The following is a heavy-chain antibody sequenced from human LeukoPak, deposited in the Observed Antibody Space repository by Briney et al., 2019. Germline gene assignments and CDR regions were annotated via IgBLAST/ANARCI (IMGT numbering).Heavy chain of an antibody. CDR2: IYYSGST. V-gene: IGHV4-39*07. CDR1: GVSIRSSSYY. CDR3: ARSRSYGFGLDY. J-gene: IGHJ4*02. Sequence: SETLSLTCTVSGVSIRSSSYYWGWIRQPPGKGLEWIGSIYYSGSTYYNPSLKSRVTISVDTSKNQFSLKLDSVTAADTAVYYCARSRSYGFGLDYWGQGTLVTVSS. D-gene: IGHD5-18*01.